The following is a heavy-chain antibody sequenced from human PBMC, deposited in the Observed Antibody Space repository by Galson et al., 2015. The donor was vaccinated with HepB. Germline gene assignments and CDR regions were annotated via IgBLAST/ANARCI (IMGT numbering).Heavy chain of an antibody. Sequence: SLRLSCAASGFTVNSHYYMSWVRQAPGKGLEWVGVIYSAGNAYYGASVQGRFTLSRDNFKRTMYLQMNSLRAEDTAVYYCVGENAIGPWGQGTLVTVSS. D-gene: IGHD2-8*01. V-gene: IGHV3-66*01. CDR1: GFTVNSHYY. CDR3: VGENAIGP. CDR2: IYSAGNA. J-gene: IGHJ5*02.